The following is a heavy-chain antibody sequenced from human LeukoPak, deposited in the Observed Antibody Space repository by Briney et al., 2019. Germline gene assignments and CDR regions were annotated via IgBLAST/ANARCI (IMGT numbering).Heavy chain of an antibody. Sequence: ASVKVPYKASGYTFTSYGISCVRQAPGEGREWRGWISAYNGNTNYAQKIQGRVTMTTETSTSSAYMELRSLRSDDTAVYYCARGLDLWYSSGWPEGHVAFDIWGQGTMVTVSS. CDR1: GYTFTSYG. J-gene: IGHJ3*02. CDR3: ARGLDLWYSSGWPEGHVAFDI. V-gene: IGHV1-18*01. D-gene: IGHD6-19*01. CDR2: ISAYNGNT.